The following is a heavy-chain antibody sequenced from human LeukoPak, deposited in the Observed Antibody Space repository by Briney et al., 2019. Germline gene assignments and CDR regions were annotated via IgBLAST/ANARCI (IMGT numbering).Heavy chain of an antibody. Sequence: GGSLRLSCAASGFTFSSYWMSWVRQAPGKGLEWVANIKQDGSEKYHVDSVKGRFTISRDNAKNSLYLQMNSLRAEDTAVYYCARVGLRYCSSTSCTGGMDVWGKGTTVTVSS. D-gene: IGHD2-2*01. J-gene: IGHJ6*04. V-gene: IGHV3-7*03. CDR1: GFTFSSYW. CDR2: IKQDGSEK. CDR3: ARVGLRYCSSTSCTGGMDV.